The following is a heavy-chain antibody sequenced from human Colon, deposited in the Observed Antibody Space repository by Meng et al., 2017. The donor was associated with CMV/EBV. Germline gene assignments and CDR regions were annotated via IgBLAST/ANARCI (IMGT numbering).Heavy chain of an antibody. J-gene: IGHJ4*02. V-gene: IGHV3-53*01. CDR1: RFTVSSNY. D-gene: IGHD1-26*01. CDR3: ARGRATGYFDF. Sequence: GESLKISCAASRFTVSSNYMSWVRQAPGKGLECVSLIYSGGSTYYADSVKGRFTISRDDSKNTLYLQMNTLRAEDTAVYYCARGRATGYFDFWGQGTLVTVSS. CDR2: IYSGGST.